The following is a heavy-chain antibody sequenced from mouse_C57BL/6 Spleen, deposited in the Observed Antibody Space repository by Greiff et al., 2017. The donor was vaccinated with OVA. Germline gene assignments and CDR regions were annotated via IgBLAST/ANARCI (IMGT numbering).Heavy chain of an antibody. CDR3: TRGYYYSNYPFDY. J-gene: IGHJ2*01. D-gene: IGHD2-5*01. Sequence: VQLQQSGTVLARPGASVKMSCKTSGYTFTSYWMHWVKQRPGQGLEWIGAIYPGNSDTSYNQKFKGKAKLTAVTSASTAYMELSSLTNEDSAVYYCTRGYYYSNYPFDYWGQGTTLTVSS. CDR2: IYPGNSDT. V-gene: IGHV1-5*01. CDR1: GYTFTSYW.